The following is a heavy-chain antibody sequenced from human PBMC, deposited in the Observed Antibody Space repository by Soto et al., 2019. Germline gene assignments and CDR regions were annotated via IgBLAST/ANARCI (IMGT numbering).Heavy chain of an antibody. D-gene: IGHD3-22*01. J-gene: IGHJ3*02. CDR1: GFTFDDYA. V-gene: IGHV3-9*01. CDR3: AKGGFPPGDITMIGVVDTDAFDI. CDR2: ISWNSGSI. Sequence: EVQLVESGGGLVQPGRSLRLSCAASGFTFDDYAMHWVRQAPGKGLEWVSGISWNSGSIGYADSVKGRFTISRDNAKNSLYLQMNSLRAEDTALYYCAKGGFPPGDITMIGVVDTDAFDIWGQGTMVTVSS.